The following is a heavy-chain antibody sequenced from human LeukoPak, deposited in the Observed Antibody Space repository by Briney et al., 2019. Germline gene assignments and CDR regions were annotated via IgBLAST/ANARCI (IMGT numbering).Heavy chain of an antibody. J-gene: IGHJ5*02. CDR2: IYPGDSDT. CDR3: ARRFYDFWSGEGWFDP. V-gene: IGHV5-51*01. D-gene: IGHD3-3*01. CDR1: GYSFTSYW. Sequence: GESLKISSKGSGYSFTSYWIGWVRQMPGKGLEWMGIIYPGDSDTRYSPSFQGQVTISADKSISTAYLQWSSLKASDTAMYYCARRFYDFWSGEGWFDPWGQGTLVTVSS.